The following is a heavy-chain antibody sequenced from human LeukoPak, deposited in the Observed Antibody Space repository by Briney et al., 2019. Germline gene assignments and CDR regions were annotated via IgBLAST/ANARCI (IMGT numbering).Heavy chain of an antibody. CDR2: IIPIFGTA. V-gene: IGHV1-69*01. Sequence: ASVNVSCKASGGTFSSYAIGWVRQAPGQGLGWMGGIIPIFGTANYAQKFQGRVTITADEATSTAYMELSSLSSQHAAVYCCAREDRQWEMTFWGQGPLVTVSS. CDR1: GGTFSSYA. J-gene: IGHJ4*02. CDR3: AREDRQWEMTF. D-gene: IGHD1-26*01.